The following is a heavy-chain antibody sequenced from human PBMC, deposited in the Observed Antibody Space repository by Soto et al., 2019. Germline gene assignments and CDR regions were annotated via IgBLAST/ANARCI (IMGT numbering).Heavy chain of an antibody. CDR3: ARGDITMVRGVPKKHYYYYGMDV. CDR1: GGSFSGYY. Sequence: PSETLSLTCAVYGGSFSGYYWSWIRQPPGKGLEWIGEINHSGSTNYNPSLKSRVTISVYTSKNQFSLKLSSVTAADTAVYYCARGDITMVRGVPKKHYYYYGMDVWGQGTTVTVSS. V-gene: IGHV4-34*01. J-gene: IGHJ6*01. D-gene: IGHD3-10*01. CDR2: INHSGST.